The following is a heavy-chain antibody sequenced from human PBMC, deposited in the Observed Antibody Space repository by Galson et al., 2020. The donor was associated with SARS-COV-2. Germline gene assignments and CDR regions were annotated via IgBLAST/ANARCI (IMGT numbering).Heavy chain of an antibody. CDR1: GYSFTSYW. Sequence: GGSLENSCEGSGYSFTSYWIGWVRQMPGKGLEWKGIIYPGDSDTRYSPSFQGQVTISADKSISTAYLPWSSLKASDTAMYYCARGGSPYFDYWGQGTLVTVSS. V-gene: IGHV5-51*01. CDR3: ARGGSPYFDY. CDR2: IYPGDSDT. D-gene: IGHD1-26*01. J-gene: IGHJ4*02.